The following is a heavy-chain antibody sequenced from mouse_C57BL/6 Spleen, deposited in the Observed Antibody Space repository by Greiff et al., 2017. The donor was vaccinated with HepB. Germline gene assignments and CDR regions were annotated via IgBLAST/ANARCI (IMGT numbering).Heavy chain of an antibody. J-gene: IGHJ2*01. CDR2: ISSGSSTI. D-gene: IGHD1-1*01. Sequence: EVMLVESGGGLVKPGGSLKLSCAASGFTFSDYGMHWVRQAPEKGLVWVAYISSGSSTIYYADTVKGRFTISRDNAKNTLFLQMTSLRSEDTAMYYCARDYYGSSYNFDYWGQGTTLTVSS. CDR1: GFTFSDYG. V-gene: IGHV5-17*01. CDR3: ARDYYGSSYNFDY.